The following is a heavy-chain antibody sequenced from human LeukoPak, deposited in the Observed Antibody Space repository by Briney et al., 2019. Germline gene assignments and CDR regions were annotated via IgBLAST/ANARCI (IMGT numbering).Heavy chain of an antibody. CDR2: IGGGSGST. J-gene: IGHJ4*02. D-gene: IGHD2-15*01. V-gene: IGHV3-23*01. Sequence: PGGSLRLSCAASGFTFNNAWMSWVRQAPGKGLEWVSAIGGGSGSTYYADSVKGRFTISRDNSKNTLYLQMNSLRAEDTAVYYCAKDRGYCSGDSCYRRLDYWGQGTLVTVSS. CDR3: AKDRGYCSGDSCYRRLDY. CDR1: GFTFNNAW.